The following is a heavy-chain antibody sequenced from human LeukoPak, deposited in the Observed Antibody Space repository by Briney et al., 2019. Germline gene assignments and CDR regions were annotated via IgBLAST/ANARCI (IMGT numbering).Heavy chain of an antibody. CDR2: IGGGESDT. J-gene: IGHJ3*02. CDR1: GFSFSDYC. Sequence: GGSLRLSCVASGFSFSDYCMTWVRQAPGRGLEWVSHIGGGESDTYYTDSVEGRFTVSRDDSKNMMYLQMTNLRAEDTAMYYCVKDFVMMNRIFDAFDIWGQGAMVTVSS. CDR3: VKDFVMMNRIFDAFDI. D-gene: IGHD1/OR15-1a*01. V-gene: IGHV3-11*05.